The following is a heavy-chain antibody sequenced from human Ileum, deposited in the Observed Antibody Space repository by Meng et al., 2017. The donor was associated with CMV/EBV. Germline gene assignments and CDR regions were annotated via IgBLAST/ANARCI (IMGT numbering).Heavy chain of an antibody. Sequence: GGSLRLSCAASGFTFSSYWMTWVRQAPGKGLEWVANIKQDGSEKYYVDSVKGRFTISRDNAKNSLYLQMNSLRAEDTAVYYCARDVSPWNYGTNAYNWFDPWGQGTLVTVSS. D-gene: IGHD1-7*01. CDR3: ARDVSPWNYGTNAYNWFDP. V-gene: IGHV3-7*01. CDR1: GFTFSSYW. CDR2: IKQDGSEK. J-gene: IGHJ5*02.